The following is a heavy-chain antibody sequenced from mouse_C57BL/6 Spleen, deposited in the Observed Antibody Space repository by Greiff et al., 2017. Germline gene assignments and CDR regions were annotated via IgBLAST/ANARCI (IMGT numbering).Heavy chain of an antibody. V-gene: IGHV1-26*01. Sequence: EVQLQQSGPELVKPGASVKISCKASGYTFTDYYMNWVKQSHGKSLEWIGDINPNNGGTSYNQKFKGKATLTVDKSSSTAYMELRSLTSEDSAVYYCARSTGLNGSSYGYWGQGTTLTVSS. CDR1: GYTFTDYY. D-gene: IGHD1-1*01. J-gene: IGHJ2*01. CDR2: INPNNGGT. CDR3: ARSTGLNGSSYGY.